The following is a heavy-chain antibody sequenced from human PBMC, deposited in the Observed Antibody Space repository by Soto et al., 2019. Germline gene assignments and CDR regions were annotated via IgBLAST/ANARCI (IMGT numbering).Heavy chain of an antibody. CDR3: AKKANSGPGSQYFDN. CDR2: FRTGGDDATT. Sequence: GGSRRPSCEPSGFTFGGFSIGWARQLQGKGLEWVSGFRTGGDDATTYYADSVKGRFTISRDNSKNMLFLQMNSLRAEDTAIYYCAKKANSGPGSQYFDNWGQGTLVTVSS. CDR1: GFTFGGFS. D-gene: IGHD3-10*01. V-gene: IGHV3-23*01. J-gene: IGHJ4*02.